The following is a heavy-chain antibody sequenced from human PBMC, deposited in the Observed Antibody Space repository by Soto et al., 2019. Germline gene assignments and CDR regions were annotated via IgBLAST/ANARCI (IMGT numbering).Heavy chain of an antibody. V-gene: IGHV1-2*04. CDR1: GYTFTGYY. CDR2: INPNSGGT. J-gene: IGHJ6*02. D-gene: IGHD1-1*01. Sequence: GASVKVSCKASGYTFTGYYMHWVRQAPGQGLEWMGWINPNSGGTNYAQKFQGWVTMTRDTSISTAYMELSRLRSDDTAVYYCARELQAPPGGYYYYGMDVWGQGTTGTVSS. CDR3: ARELQAPPGGYYYYGMDV.